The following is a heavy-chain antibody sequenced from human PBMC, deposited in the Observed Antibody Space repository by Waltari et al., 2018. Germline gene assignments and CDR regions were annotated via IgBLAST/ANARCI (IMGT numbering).Heavy chain of an antibody. Sequence: EVQLVESGGGLVQPGGSLRLSCAASGFTFSSYWMHLVRQPPGKGLVWVSRINSDGSSTSYADSVKGRFTISRDNAKNTLYLQMNSLRAEDTAVYYCARPFMRDSSGYWDAFDIWGQGTMVTVSS. CDR2: INSDGSST. CDR1: GFTFSSYW. D-gene: IGHD3-22*01. CDR3: ARPFMRDSSGYWDAFDI. V-gene: IGHV3-74*01. J-gene: IGHJ3*02.